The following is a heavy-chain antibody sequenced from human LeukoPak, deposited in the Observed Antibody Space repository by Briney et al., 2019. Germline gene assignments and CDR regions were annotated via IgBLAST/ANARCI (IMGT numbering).Heavy chain of an antibody. CDR2: ISSSSSYI. Sequence: GGSLRVSCAASGFTFSSYSMNWVRQAPGKGLEWVSSISSSSSYIYYADSVKGRFTISRDNAKNSLYLQMNSLRAEDTAVYYCAGGFDCSSTSCYVFFRGDYYYGMDVWGQGTTVTVSS. D-gene: IGHD2-2*01. CDR1: GFTFSSYS. V-gene: IGHV3-21*01. CDR3: AGGFDCSSTSCYVFFRGDYYYGMDV. J-gene: IGHJ6*02.